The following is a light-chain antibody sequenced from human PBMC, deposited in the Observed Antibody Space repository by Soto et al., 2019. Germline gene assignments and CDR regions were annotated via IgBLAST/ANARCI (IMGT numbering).Light chain of an antibody. CDR1: QSVGRS. V-gene: IGKV3-11*01. CDR2: DTS. CDR3: QHSDNRPLT. Sequence: EIVLTQSPATLSLSPGERATLSCRASQSVGRSLAWYQQKPGQAPRLLIYDTSNRATGIPARFNGSGSGTDYTLTISSLEPEDFAVNSCQHSDNRPLTFGRGTKVDIK. J-gene: IGKJ4*01.